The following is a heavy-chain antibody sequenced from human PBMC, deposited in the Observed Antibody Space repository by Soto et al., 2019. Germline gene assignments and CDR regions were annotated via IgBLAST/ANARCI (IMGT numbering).Heavy chain of an antibody. J-gene: IGHJ4*02. CDR1: GFTFDDYA. CDR3: AKERGPGDSSGWYYFDY. V-gene: IGHV3-9*01. D-gene: IGHD6-19*01. Sequence: GGSLRLSCAASGFTFDDYAMHWVRQAPGKGLEWVSGISWNSGSIGYADSVKGRFTISRDNAKNSLYLQMNSLRAEDTALYYCAKERGPGDSSGWYYFDYWGQGTLVTVAS. CDR2: ISWNSGSI.